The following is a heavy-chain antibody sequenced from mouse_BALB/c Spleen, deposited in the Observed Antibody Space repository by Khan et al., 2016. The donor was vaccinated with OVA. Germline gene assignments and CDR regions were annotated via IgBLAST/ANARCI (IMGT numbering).Heavy chain of an antibody. Sequence: VQLVETGPGLVAPSQSLSITCTISGFSLTNYGVHWVRQPPGKGLEWLVVIWSDGSTTYNSALKSRLTISKDKSKSQVFLKMNSLQTDDTAVYFCARQPYYHYNIMDYWGQGTSVTVSS. CDR2: IWSDGST. J-gene: IGHJ4*01. D-gene: IGHD2-10*01. V-gene: IGHV2-6-1*01. CDR1: GFSLTNYG. CDR3: ARQPYYHYNIMDY.